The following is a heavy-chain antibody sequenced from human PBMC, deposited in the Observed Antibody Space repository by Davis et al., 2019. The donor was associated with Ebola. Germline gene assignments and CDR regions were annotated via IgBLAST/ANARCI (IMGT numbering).Heavy chain of an antibody. J-gene: IGHJ6*02. CDR2: IKSNSDGGTT. Sequence: GGSLRLSCAASGFTFSDYYMSWIRQAPGKGLEWVGRIKSNSDGGTTDYAAPVKGRFTISRDNSKNTLYLQMNSLRAEDTAVYYCATTMVRDALLLYYYGMDVWGQGTTVTVSS. CDR3: ATTMVRDALLLYYYGMDV. D-gene: IGHD3-10*01. CDR1: GFTFSDYY. V-gene: IGHV3-15*01.